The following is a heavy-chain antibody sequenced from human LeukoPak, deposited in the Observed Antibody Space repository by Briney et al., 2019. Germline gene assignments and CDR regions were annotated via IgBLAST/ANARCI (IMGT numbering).Heavy chain of an antibody. Sequence: PSETLSLTCTVSGGSISSSSYYWGWIRQPPGKGLEWIGSIYYSGSTYYNPSLKSRVTISVDTSKNQFSLKLSSVTAADTAVYYCARVLRVATIQGYYYYYYLDVWGKGTTVTVSS. J-gene: IGHJ6*03. CDR2: IYYSGST. CDR3: ARVLRVATIQGYYYYYYLDV. V-gene: IGHV4-39*07. D-gene: IGHD5-24*01. CDR1: GGSISSSSYY.